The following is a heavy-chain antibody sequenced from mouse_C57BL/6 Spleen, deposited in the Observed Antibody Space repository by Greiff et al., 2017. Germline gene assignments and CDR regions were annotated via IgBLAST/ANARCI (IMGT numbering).Heavy chain of an antibody. J-gene: IGHJ1*03. V-gene: IGHV1-80*01. Sequence: VQLQQSGAELVKPGASVKISCKASGYAFSSYWMNWVKQRPGKGLEWIGQIYPGDGDTNYNGKFKGKATLTADKSSSTAYMQLSSLTSEDSAVYFCARLGGNHWYFDVWGTGTTVTVSS. CDR1: GYAFSSYW. CDR2: IYPGDGDT. CDR3: ARLGGNHWYFDV. D-gene: IGHD1-1*02.